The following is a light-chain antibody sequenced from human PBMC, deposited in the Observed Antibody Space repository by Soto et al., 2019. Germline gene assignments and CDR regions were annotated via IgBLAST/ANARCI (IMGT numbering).Light chain of an antibody. CDR3: QQYENLPPT. V-gene: IGKV1-33*01. J-gene: IGKJ5*01. Sequence: FQWTQSPSSLSAPKEDKVILTCQASRAFPNSLNWYQHKPGKAPKLLIYDASNLERGVPARFSGSGSGTDFSFTISSLQPEDIATYYCQQYENLPPTFGQGTRLEIK. CDR2: DAS. CDR1: RAFPNS.